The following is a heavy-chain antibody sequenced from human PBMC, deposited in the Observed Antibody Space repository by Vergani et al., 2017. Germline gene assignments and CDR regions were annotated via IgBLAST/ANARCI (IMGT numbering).Heavy chain of an antibody. CDR1: GDSISSNNC. V-gene: IGHV4-4*03. D-gene: IGHD1-26*01. CDR3: ARLGYSGSYRNWFDP. CDR2: ICHTEDT. Sequence: QVQLQESGPGLVKPPGTLSLTCAVSGDSISSNNCWTWVRQPPGKGLEWIGEICHTEDTKYSPSLKSRVTVSVDESRNLFSLRLNSVTAADTAVYYCARLGYSGSYRNWFDPWGQGTLVTVSS. J-gene: IGHJ5*02.